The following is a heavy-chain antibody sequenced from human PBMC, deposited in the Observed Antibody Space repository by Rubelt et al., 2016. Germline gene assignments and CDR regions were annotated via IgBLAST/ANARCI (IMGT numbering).Heavy chain of an antibody. V-gene: IGHV3-23*01. J-gene: IGHJ4*02. Sequence: EVQLLESGGGLVQPGGSLRLSCAASGFTFSSYAMSWVRQAPGKGLEWVSAISGSGGSTYYADSVKGRFTFSRDISKNTLYLQMNSLRAEDTAVYYSAGVNGVLRYSDWSTDGYYFDYWGQGTLVTVSS. CDR3: AGVNGVLRYSDWSTDGYYFDY. CDR2: ISGSGGST. CDR1: GFTFSSYA. D-gene: IGHD3-9*01.